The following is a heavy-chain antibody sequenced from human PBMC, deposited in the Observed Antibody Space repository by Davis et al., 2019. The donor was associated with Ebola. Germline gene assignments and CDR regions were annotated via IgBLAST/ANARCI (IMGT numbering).Heavy chain of an antibody. Sequence: GGSLSLSCVAPGFTVSSNFMSWVRQAHGKGLEWVSVIYSGGSTYYADSVKGRFTISRDNSKNTLYLQMNSLRAEDTAVYYCVVGATSYYFDYWGQGALVTVSS. CDR3: VVGATSYYFDY. CDR1: GFTVSSNF. V-gene: IGHV3-53*01. D-gene: IGHD1-26*01. CDR2: IYSGGST. J-gene: IGHJ4*02.